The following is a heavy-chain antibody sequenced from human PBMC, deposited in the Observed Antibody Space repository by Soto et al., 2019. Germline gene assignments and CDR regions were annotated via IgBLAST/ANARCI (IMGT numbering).Heavy chain of an antibody. CDR3: SRGILV. J-gene: IGHJ4*02. Sequence: QVQLQESGPGLVKPSQTLSLTCTVSGGSINSGGYCWSWIRQHPGKGLDWIGCISYGGSTSYNPSLQSRVTISVDTSMNQFSLKLTSVTAADTAVYYCSRGILVWGQGALITVSS. V-gene: IGHV4-31*03. CDR1: GGSINSGGYC. D-gene: IGHD5-18*01. CDR2: ISYGGST.